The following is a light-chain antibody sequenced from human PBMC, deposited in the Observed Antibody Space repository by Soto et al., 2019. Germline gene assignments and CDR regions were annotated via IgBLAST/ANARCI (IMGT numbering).Light chain of an antibody. Sequence: QSVLTQPPSVSGAPGQRVTISCTGSSSNIGAGYDVHWYQQLPGTAPKLLIYGNSNRPSGVPDRFSGSKSGTSASLAITGLQAEDEDDYYGQSYDSSLSGSNVVFGGGTKLTVL. CDR1: SSNIGAGYD. CDR3: QSYDSSLSGSNVV. J-gene: IGLJ2*01. CDR2: GNS. V-gene: IGLV1-40*01.